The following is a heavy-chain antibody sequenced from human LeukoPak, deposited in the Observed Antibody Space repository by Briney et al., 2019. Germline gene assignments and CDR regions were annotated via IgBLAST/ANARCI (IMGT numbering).Heavy chain of an antibody. CDR2: IKSINVGGTT. CDR1: GFTFNNAW. Sequence: GGSLRLSCAASGFTFNNAWMNWVRQAPGKGLEWVGRIKSINVGGTTDYAAPVKGRFTISRDDSKNTVYLQMNSLKIEDTAVYYCTSHAAFDPWGQGTLVTVSS. J-gene: IGHJ5*02. V-gene: IGHV3-15*01. CDR3: TSHAAFDP.